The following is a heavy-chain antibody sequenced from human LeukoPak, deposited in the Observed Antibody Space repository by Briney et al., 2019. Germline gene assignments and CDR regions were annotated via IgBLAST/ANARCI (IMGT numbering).Heavy chain of an antibody. Sequence: GGSLRLSCAASGFTLRSYVMSWVRQAPGKGLEWVSGISGSGDSTYYADSVKGRFSIYRDNSKNTLYLQMNSLRAEDTAVYYCARDQTYYYDSSGYLFDYWGQGTLVTVSS. D-gene: IGHD3-22*01. J-gene: IGHJ4*02. V-gene: IGHV3-23*01. CDR3: ARDQTYYYDSSGYLFDY. CDR2: ISGSGDST. CDR1: GFTLRSYV.